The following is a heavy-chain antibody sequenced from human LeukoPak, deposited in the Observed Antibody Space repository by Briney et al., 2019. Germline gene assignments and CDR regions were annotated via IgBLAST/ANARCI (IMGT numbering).Heavy chain of an antibody. CDR3: ADGTAADF. CDR1: GIPFSDYY. CDR2: ISSSSSYT. Sequence: GGSLRLSCVVSGIPFSDYYLNWIRQAPGKGLEWISYISSSSSYTDYADSVKGRFTISRDNAKSALYLQLNNLRFEDTAVYYCADGTAADFWGQGTLVTVSS. V-gene: IGHV3-11*03. D-gene: IGHD6-25*01. J-gene: IGHJ4*02.